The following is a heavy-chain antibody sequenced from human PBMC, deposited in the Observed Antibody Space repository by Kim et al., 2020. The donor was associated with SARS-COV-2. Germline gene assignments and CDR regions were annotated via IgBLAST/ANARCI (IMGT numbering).Heavy chain of an antibody. D-gene: IGHD2-8*01. CDR1: GFSLRTSGVG. Sequence: SGPTLVNPTQTLTLTCTFSGFSLRTSGVGVGWIRQPPGKALEWLALIYWDDDKRHSPSLKSRLTITKDTSKNQVVLRMTNMDPVDTATYYCVHSSARYCTNGVCPKGGYNWFDSWGQGTLVTVSS. CDR2: IYWDDDK. V-gene: IGHV2-5*02. CDR3: VHSSARYCTNGVCPKGGYNWFDS. J-gene: IGHJ5*01.